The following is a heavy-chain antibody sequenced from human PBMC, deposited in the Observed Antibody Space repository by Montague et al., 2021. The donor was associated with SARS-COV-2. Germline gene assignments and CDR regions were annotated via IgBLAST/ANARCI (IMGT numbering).Heavy chain of an antibody. CDR3: ARHARRWLSDY. CDR1: GGSISSSSYY. V-gene: IGHV4-39*01. D-gene: IGHD3-22*01. Sequence: SETLSLTCTVSGGSISSSSYYWGWIRQPPGKGLEWIGSIYYSGSTYYNPSLKSRVTISVDTSKNQFSLKLSSVTAADTAVYYCARHARRWLSDYWGQGTLVTVSS. J-gene: IGHJ4*02. CDR2: IYYSGST.